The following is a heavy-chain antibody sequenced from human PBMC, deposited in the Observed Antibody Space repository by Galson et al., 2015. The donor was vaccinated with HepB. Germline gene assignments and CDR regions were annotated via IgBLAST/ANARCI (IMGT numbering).Heavy chain of an antibody. Sequence: SLRLSCAATSGFTFNNYKIHWVRHVPGKGLVWVAYIDSDERGTKYADSVKGRFTVSRDSSKSTLYLQMSGLRAEDTARYYCVRGTTAPDYWGQGTLVTVSS. CDR3: VRGTTAPDY. D-gene: IGHD2/OR15-2a*01. J-gene: IGHJ4*02. CDR2: IDSDERGT. V-gene: IGHV3-74*03. CDR1: GFTFNNYK.